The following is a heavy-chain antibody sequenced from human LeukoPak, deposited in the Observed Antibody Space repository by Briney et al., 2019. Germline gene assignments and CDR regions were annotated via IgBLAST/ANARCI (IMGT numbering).Heavy chain of an antibody. Sequence: GGSLRLSCAASGFTFSSYWMSWVRQAPGKGLEWVANIKQDGSEEYYVDSVKGRFTISRDNAKNSLYLQMNSLRAEDTAVYYCASRSINWYRGNNWFDPWGQGTLVTVSS. J-gene: IGHJ5*02. D-gene: IGHD6-13*01. CDR1: GFTFSSYW. CDR2: IKQDGSEE. V-gene: IGHV3-7*01. CDR3: ASRSINWYRGNNWFDP.